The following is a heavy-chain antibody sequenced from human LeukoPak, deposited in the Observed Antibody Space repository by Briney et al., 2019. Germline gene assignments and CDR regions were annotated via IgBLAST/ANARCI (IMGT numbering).Heavy chain of an antibody. J-gene: IGHJ4*02. CDR1: GDSLSSGYY. CDR2: VYHTGST. D-gene: IGHD1-26*01. V-gene: IGHV4-38-2*01. Sequence: SETLSLTCSVTGDSLSSGYYWGWIRQPPGKALEWIGSVYHTGSTYYNPSLKTRLTIFVDTLTNQFSLRLTSVTAADTAMYFCARPLGRYSPYYFDHWGQGTLVTVSS. CDR3: ARPLGRYSPYYFDH.